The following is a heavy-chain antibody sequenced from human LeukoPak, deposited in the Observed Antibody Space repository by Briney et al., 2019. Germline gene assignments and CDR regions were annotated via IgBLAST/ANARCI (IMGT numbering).Heavy chain of an antibody. CDR1: GFTFSTYA. CDR2: ISTSGDRT. V-gene: IGHV3-23*01. D-gene: IGHD1-26*01. J-gene: IGHJ4*02. CDR3: ARSAVGTSCCTAVDY. Sequence: GGSLRLSCAASGFTFSTYAMTWVRQAPGKGLYWFSGISTSGDRTYYADSVKGRFTISRDNSKNTLYLQMNSLRAEDTAEYYCARSAVGTSCCTAVDYWGQGTLVTVSS.